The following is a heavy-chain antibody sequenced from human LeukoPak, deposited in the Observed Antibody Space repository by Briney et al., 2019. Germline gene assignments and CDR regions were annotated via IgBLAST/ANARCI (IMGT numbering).Heavy chain of an antibody. CDR1: GGSISSGGYY. V-gene: IGHV4-31*03. D-gene: IGHD5-18*01. Sequence: PSQTLSLTCTVSGGSISSGGYYWSWIRQHPGKGLEWIGYIYYSGSTYYNPSLKSRVTISVDTSKNQFSLKLISVTASDTAVYYSARAGYSYDRLAGKYNWFDPWGQGTLVTVSS. CDR3: ARAGYSYDRLAGKYNWFDP. J-gene: IGHJ5*02. CDR2: IYYSGST.